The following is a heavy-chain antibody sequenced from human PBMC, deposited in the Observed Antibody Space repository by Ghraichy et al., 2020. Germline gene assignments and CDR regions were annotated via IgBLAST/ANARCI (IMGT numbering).Heavy chain of an antibody. CDR1: GGSISSSY. CDR3: ARESGDRGLTLAFGP. Sequence: SETLSLTCTVSGGSISSSYWSWIRQPAGKGLEWIGRIYSSGDTNYNPSLKSRITMSVDTSKNQFSLKLSSLTAADTAVYYCARESGDRGLTLAFGPWGQGTLVTVSS. D-gene: IGHD2-21*02. CDR2: IYSSGDT. V-gene: IGHV4-4*07. J-gene: IGHJ5*02.